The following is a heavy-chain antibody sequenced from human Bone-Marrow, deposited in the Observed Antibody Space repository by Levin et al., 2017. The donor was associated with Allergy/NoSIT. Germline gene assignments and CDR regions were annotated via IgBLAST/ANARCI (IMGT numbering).Heavy chain of an antibody. CDR2: IYDSGST. Sequence: LRLSCTVSGGSIRSGGHYWSWIRQHPGKGPEWIGYIYDSGSTTYNPSLESRVAISVDTSKNQFYLKLTSLTAADTAVYYCARIPDTTSEFDYWGQGTLVTVSS. V-gene: IGHV4-31*03. J-gene: IGHJ4*02. D-gene: IGHD5-18*01. CDR1: GGSIRSGGHY. CDR3: ARIPDTTSEFDY.